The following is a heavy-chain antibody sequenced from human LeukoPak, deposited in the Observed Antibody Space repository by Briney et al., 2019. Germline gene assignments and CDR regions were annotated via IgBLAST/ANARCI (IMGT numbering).Heavy chain of an antibody. J-gene: IGHJ4*02. V-gene: IGHV4-30-4*01. CDR2: IYYSGST. CDR3: ARVNCSSTSCYSVDY. CDR1: GGSISSGDYY. Sequence: PSETLSLTCTVSGGSISSGDYYWSRIRQPPGKGLEWIGYIYYSGSTYYNPSLKSRVTISVDTSKNQFSLKLSSVTAADTAVYYCARVNCSSTSCYSVDYWGQGTLVTVSS. D-gene: IGHD2-2*02.